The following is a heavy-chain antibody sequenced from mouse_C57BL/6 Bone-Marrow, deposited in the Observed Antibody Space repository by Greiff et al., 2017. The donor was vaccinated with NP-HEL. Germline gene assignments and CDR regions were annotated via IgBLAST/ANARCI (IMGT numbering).Heavy chain of an antibody. CDR3: TYYYGLWYFDV. J-gene: IGHJ1*03. V-gene: IGHV14-4*01. CDR2: IDPENGDT. Sequence: EVMLVESGAELVRPGASVKLSCTASGFNIKDDYMHWVKQRPEQGLEWIGWIDPENGDTEYASKFQGKATITADTSSNTAYLQLSSLTSEDTAVYYCTYYYGLWYFDVWGTGTTVTVSS. D-gene: IGHD1-1*01. CDR1: GFNIKDDY.